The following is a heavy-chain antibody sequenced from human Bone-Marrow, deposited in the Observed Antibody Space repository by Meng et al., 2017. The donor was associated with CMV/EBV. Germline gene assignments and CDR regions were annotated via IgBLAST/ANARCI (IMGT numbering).Heavy chain of an antibody. J-gene: IGHJ4*02. CDR1: GFTFSAYY. V-gene: IGHV4-31*02. Sequence: LRLSCAASGFTFSAYYMSWIRQHPGKGLEWIGYIYYSGSTYYNPSLKSRVTISVGTSKNQFSLKLSSVTAADTAVYYCARGETRYYFDYWGQGTLVTVSS. CDR2: IYYSGST. CDR3: ARGETRYYFDY.